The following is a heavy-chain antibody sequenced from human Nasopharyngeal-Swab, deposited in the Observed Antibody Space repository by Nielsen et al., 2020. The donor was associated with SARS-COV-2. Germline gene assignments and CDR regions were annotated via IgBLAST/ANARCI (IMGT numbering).Heavy chain of an antibody. CDR3: ARGKDFGEYYFDY. V-gene: IGHV4-30-2*06. CDR2: IYHSGST. D-gene: IGHD3-10*01. Sequence: SETLSLTCVVSGGSISSADYSWNWIRQSPGRGLEWIGNIYHSGSTSYNPSLKSRVTISVDRSKSHFSLKMTSMTAADTAVYFCARGKDFGEYYFDYWGQGTLVTVSS. J-gene: IGHJ4*02. CDR1: GGSISSADYS.